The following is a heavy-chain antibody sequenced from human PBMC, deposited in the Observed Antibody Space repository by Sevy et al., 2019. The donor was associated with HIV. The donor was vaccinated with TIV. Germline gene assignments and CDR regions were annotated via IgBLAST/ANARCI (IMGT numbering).Heavy chain of an antibody. CDR3: VRGKLGATIEDKSFDY. Sequence: SETLSLTCAVYGGTFSGHYWSWIRQPPGKGLEWIGQINHSGSTNYNPSLKSRVTISADTSKNQFSLKLSSVTGADTAVYYCVRGKLGATIEDKSFDYWGQGTLVTASS. CDR1: GGTFSGHY. D-gene: IGHD1-26*01. CDR2: INHSGST. J-gene: IGHJ4*02. V-gene: IGHV4-34*01.